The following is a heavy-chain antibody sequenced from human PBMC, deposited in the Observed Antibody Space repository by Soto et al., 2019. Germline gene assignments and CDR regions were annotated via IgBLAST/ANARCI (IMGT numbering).Heavy chain of an antibody. V-gene: IGHV3-23*01. CDR1: GFTFSSYA. CDR2: ISGSGGST. J-gene: IGHJ4*02. D-gene: IGHD3-3*01. CDR3: AKDTLIFGVVIGPPSAFDY. Sequence: PGGSLRLSCAASGFTFSSYAMSWVRQAPGKGLEWVSAISGSGGSTYYADSVKGRFTISRDNSKNTLYLQMNSLRAEDTAVYYCAKDTLIFGVVIGPPSAFDYWGQGTLVTVSS.